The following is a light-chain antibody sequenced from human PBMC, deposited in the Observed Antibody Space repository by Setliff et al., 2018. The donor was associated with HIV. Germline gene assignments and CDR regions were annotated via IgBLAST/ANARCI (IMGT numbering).Light chain of an antibody. V-gene: IGLV2-14*03. CDR1: SSDVGFYNY. Sequence: QSALTQPASVSGSPGQSITISCTGTSSDVGFYNYVSWYQQHPGKAPKLMIYDVSNRPSGVSNRFSGSKSGNTASLTISGLQAEDEADYYCSSYAGSNIFVFGKGTKVTVL. CDR2: DVS. CDR3: SSYAGSNIFV. J-gene: IGLJ1*01.